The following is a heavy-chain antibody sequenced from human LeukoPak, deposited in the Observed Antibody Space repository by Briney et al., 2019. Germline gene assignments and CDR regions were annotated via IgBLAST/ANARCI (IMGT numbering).Heavy chain of an antibody. CDR2: IKADGGEK. CDR1: GFTFSTYW. J-gene: IGHJ4*02. CDR3: AGGGAARPDF. D-gene: IGHD6-6*01. Sequence: GGSLRLSCTASGFTFSTYWMNWFRQTPGKGLEWVAKIKADGGEKDHVASVKGRFTISRDNAKNSLYLQMNSLRVEDTAVYYCAGGGAARPDFWGQGTLVTVSS. V-gene: IGHV3-7*01.